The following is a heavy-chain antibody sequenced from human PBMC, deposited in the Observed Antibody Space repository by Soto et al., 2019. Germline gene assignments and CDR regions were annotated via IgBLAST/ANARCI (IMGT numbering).Heavy chain of an antibody. CDR2: ISGSGGST. D-gene: IGHD1-1*01. CDR3: AKDLRLEPQGMFDP. J-gene: IGHJ5*02. CDR1: GFTFSSYA. V-gene: IGHV3-23*01. Sequence: GGSLRLSCAASGFTFSSYAMSWVRQAPGKGLEWVLAISGSGGSTYYADSVKGRFTISRDNSKNTLYLQMNSLRAEDTAVYYCAKDLRLEPQGMFDPWGQGTMVTVSS.